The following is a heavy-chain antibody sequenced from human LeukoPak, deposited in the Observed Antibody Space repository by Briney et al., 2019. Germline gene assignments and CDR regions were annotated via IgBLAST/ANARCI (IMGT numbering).Heavy chain of an antibody. CDR1: GFTFSSYS. Sequence: GGSLRLSCAASGFTFSSYSMNWVRQAPGKGLEWVSSSSSSSSYIYYADSVKGRFTISRDNAKNSLYLQMNSLRAEDTAVYYCAAVVVAAHDAFDIWGQGTMVTVSS. J-gene: IGHJ3*02. CDR3: AAVVVAAHDAFDI. V-gene: IGHV3-21*01. CDR2: SSSSSSYI. D-gene: IGHD2-15*01.